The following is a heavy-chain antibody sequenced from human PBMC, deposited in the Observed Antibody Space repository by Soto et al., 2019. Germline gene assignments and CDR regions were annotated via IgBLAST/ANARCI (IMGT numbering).Heavy chain of an antibody. CDR3: ARDGNAY. D-gene: IGHD1-1*01. CDR2: IIPIFGTA. Sequence: APGQRIEWMGGIIPIFGTANYAQKFQGRVTITADESTSTAHMELRSLRSDDTAVYYCARDGNAYWGQGTLVTVSS. V-gene: IGHV1-69*01. J-gene: IGHJ4*02.